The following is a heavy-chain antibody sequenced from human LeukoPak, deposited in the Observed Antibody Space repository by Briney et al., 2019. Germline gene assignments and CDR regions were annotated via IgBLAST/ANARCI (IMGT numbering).Heavy chain of an antibody. CDR3: ARAAPYYYGSGSYSNPSYYFDY. D-gene: IGHD3-10*01. CDR2: IIPIFGTA. Sequence: ASVKVSCKASGGTFSSYAISWVRQAPGQGLEWMGGIIPIFGTANYAQKFQGRVTITADESTSTAYMELSSLRSEDMAVYYCARAAPYYYGSGSYSNPSYYFDYWGQGTLVTVSS. V-gene: IGHV1-69*13. CDR1: GGTFSSYA. J-gene: IGHJ4*02.